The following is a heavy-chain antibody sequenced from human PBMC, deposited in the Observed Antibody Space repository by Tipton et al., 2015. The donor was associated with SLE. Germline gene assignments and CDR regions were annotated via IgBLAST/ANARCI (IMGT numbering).Heavy chain of an antibody. D-gene: IGHD2-15*01. J-gene: IGHJ3*01. CDR3: ARTGGRDAFDF. Sequence: QVQLVQSGGVVVQPGGSLRLSCTASGFTFDDYTMHWVRQPPGKGLEWVGSIYHNESPYYNATLKSRVTMSVDTSKNQFSLKLSFVPAADTAVYYCARTGGRDAFDFWGQGTLVTVSS. V-gene: IGHV4-38-2*02. CDR1: GFTFDDYT. CDR2: IYHNESP.